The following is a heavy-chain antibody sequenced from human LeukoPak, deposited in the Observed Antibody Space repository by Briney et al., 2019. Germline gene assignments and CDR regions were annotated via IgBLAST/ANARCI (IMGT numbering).Heavy chain of an antibody. CDR3: AREIVLMVYAFDY. J-gene: IGHJ4*02. CDR1: GGSISSSNYY. CDR2: IYYSGST. Sequence: SETLSLTCTVSGGSISSSNYYWGWIRQPPGKGLEWIGSIYYSGSTYYNPSLKSRVTISVDTSKNQFSLKLSSVTAADTAVYYCAREIVLMVYAFDYWGQGTLVTVSS. V-gene: IGHV4-39*07. D-gene: IGHD2-8*01.